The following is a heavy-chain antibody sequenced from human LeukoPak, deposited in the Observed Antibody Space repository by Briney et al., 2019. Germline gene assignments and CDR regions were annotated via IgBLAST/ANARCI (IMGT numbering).Heavy chain of an antibody. J-gene: IGHJ4*02. CDR3: AARYCSGGSCYLDY. Sequence: GGSLRLSCAASGFTFDDYAMHWVRQAPGKGLEWVSGISWNSGSIGYADSVKGRFTISRDNAKNSLYLQMNSLRAEDTALYYRAARYCSGGSCYLDYWGQGTLVTVSS. CDR2: ISWNSGSI. D-gene: IGHD2-15*01. CDR1: GFTFDDYA. V-gene: IGHV3-9*01.